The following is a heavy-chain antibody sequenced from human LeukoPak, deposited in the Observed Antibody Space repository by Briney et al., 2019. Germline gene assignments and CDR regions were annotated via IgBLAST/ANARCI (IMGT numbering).Heavy chain of an antibody. J-gene: IGHJ4*02. D-gene: IGHD3-10*01. CDR2: IGGRGDTT. CDR1: GFTFSSYD. V-gene: IGHV3-23*01. CDR3: ANLSMVRGEDY. Sequence: PGGSLRLSCAASGFTFSSYDMSWVRQAPGEGLEWVSAIGGRGDTTYYTDSVKGWFTISRDNSKNTLYLQMNSLRADDTAIYYCANLSMVRGEDYWGQGTLVTVSS.